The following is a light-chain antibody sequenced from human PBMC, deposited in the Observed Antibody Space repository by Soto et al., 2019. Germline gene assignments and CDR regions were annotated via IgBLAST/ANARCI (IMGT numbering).Light chain of an antibody. J-gene: IGKJ5*01. CDR2: DAS. CDR1: QSFSSTY. V-gene: IGKV3-20*01. CDR3: QHYGSSRT. Sequence: IVLTQSPGTLSLSPGERATLSCRASQSFSSTYLAWYQQKPGQAPRLLIYDASSRATGIPDRFSGSGSGTDFTLTISRLEPEDFAVYYCQHYGSSRTFGQGTRLEIK.